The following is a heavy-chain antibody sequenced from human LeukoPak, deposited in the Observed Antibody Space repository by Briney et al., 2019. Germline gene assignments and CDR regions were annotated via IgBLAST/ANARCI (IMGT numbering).Heavy chain of an antibody. D-gene: IGHD3-9*01. Sequence: GGSLRLSCAASGFTFNSYAMSWVRHAPGEGLEGVSAISGSGGSTYYADSVKGRFTISRDNSKNTLYLQMNSLRAEDTAVYYCAKAVRDDILTGYVQFYYYYGMDVWGQGTTVTVSS. CDR1: GFTFNSYA. CDR2: ISGSGGST. J-gene: IGHJ6*02. CDR3: AKAVRDDILTGYVQFYYYYGMDV. V-gene: IGHV3-23*01.